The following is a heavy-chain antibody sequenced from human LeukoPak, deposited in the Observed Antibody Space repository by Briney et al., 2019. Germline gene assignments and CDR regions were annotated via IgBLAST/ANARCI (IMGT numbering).Heavy chain of an antibody. V-gene: IGHV4-39*01. CDR2: IYYSGST. J-gene: IGHJ5*02. Sequence: PSETLSLTCTVSGGSISSGSYYWGWIRQPPGKGLEWIGSIYYSGSTYYNPSLKSRVTISVDTSKNQFSLKLSSVTAADTAVYYCARHRGSGYNWFDPWGQGTLVTVSS. D-gene: IGHD3-10*01. CDR1: GGSISSGSYY. CDR3: ARHRGSGYNWFDP.